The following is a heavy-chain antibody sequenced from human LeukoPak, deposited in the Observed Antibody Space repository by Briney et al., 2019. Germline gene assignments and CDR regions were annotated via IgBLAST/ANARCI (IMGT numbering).Heavy chain of an antibody. Sequence: KPSETLSLTCAVYGGSFSGYYWSWIRQPPGKGLEWIGEINHSGSTNYNPSLKSRVTISVDTSKNQFSLKLSSVTAADTAVYYCARETGSSGYHSNWFDPWGQGTLVTVSS. J-gene: IGHJ5*02. CDR3: ARETGSSGYHSNWFDP. CDR2: INHSGST. V-gene: IGHV4-34*01. CDR1: GGSFSGYY. D-gene: IGHD3-22*01.